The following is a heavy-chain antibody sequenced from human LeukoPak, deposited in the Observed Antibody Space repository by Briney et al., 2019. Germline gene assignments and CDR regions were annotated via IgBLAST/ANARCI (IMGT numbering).Heavy chain of an antibody. CDR2: ISAYNGNT. Sequence: ASVKVSCKASGYTFTSYDISWVRQAPGQGLEWMGWISAYNGNTNYAQKFQGRVTMTRNTSISTAYMELSSLRSEDTAVYYCARGGTLWFGERVLDYWGQGTLVTVSS. D-gene: IGHD3-10*01. V-gene: IGHV1-18*01. J-gene: IGHJ4*02. CDR3: ARGGTLWFGERVLDY. CDR1: GYTFTSYD.